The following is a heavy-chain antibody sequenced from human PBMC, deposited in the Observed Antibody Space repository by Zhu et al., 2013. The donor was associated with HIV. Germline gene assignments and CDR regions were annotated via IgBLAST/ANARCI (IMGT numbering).Heavy chain of an antibody. V-gene: IGHV1-69*01. D-gene: IGHD4-17*01. CDR3: ARDNTVNSAGFFKY. CDR2: IIPMFGTA. J-gene: IGHJ4*02. CDR1: GGTFSSYA. Sequence: QVQLVQSGAEVKKPGSSVKVSCKASGGTFSSYAITWVRLAPGQGLEWMGAIIPMFGTADYAQKFQGRVTITADDSTSTTYMELNSLRSEDTAVYYCARDNTVNSAGFFKYWGQGTLVTVSS.